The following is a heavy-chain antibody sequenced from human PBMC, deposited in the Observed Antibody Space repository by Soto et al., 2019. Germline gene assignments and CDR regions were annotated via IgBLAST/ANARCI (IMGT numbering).Heavy chain of an antibody. CDR1: GTTFTSYW. CDR3: AGGSSRYYFDY. V-gene: IGHV5-51*07. CDR2: IYPCDSDT. D-gene: IGHD2-15*01. Sequence: GESLQISCRGSGTTFTSYWIGWVHQMPGKSLEWMGIIYPCDSDTRYSPSFQGQVTISADKSISTAYLQWSSLKASDNAMYYCAGGSSRYYFDYWGQGTLVTVS. J-gene: IGHJ4*02.